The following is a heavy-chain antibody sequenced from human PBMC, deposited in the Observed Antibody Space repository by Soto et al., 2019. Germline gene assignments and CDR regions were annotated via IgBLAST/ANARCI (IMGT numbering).Heavy chain of an antibody. V-gene: IGHV3-21*01. CDR2: ISSSSSDI. D-gene: IGHD3-22*01. J-gene: IGHJ4*02. CDR3: ARPEYYYDSRGYYGY. Sequence: EVQLVESGGGLVKPGGSLRLSCAASGFTFSSYSMNWVRQAPGKGLEWVSSISSSSSDIYYADSVKGRFTISRDNAKNSLYLQMNSLRAEDTGVYYCARPEYYYDSRGYYGYWGQGTLVTVSS. CDR1: GFTFSSYS.